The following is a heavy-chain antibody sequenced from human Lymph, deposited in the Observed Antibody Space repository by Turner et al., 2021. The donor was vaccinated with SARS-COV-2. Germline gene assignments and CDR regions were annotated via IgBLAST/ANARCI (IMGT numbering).Heavy chain of an antibody. CDR3: ARDRYYYGMDV. CDR1: ALTVSSNC. CDR2: IYGGSSK. V-gene: IGHV3-53*01. Sequence: ELELVVSGGGLLQSVGSQVLPCAASALTVSSNCMSWVRPGPGKELGGGTVIYGGSSKYYANTMKGRFTISRDNAKSTLNLQMNSLGAEDTAEYYWARDRYYYGMDVWGQGTTVTVSS. J-gene: IGHJ6*02.